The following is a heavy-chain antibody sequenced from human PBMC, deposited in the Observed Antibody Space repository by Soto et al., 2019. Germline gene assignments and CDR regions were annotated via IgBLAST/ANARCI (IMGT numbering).Heavy chain of an antibody. Sequence: SETLSLTCTVSGGSISSGGYYWSWIRQHPGKGLEWIGYIYYSGSTYYNPSLKSRVTISVDTSKNQFSLKLSSVTAADTAVYYCARDLSVPGAFDIWGQGTMVTVSS. CDR1: GGSISSGGYY. D-gene: IGHD6-19*01. J-gene: IGHJ3*02. CDR3: ARDLSVPGAFDI. V-gene: IGHV4-31*02. CDR2: IYYSGST.